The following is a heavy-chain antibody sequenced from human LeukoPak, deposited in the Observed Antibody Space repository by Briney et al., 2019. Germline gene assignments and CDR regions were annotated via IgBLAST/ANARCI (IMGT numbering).Heavy chain of an antibody. CDR3: ARRYFDY. J-gene: IGHJ4*02. CDR2: IKQDGSEK. V-gene: IGHV3-7*03. Sequence: GGSLRLSCVASGFTFSSYWMSWVRQAPGKGLEWVANIKQDGSEKYYVDSVKGRFTISRDNAKNSLYLQMNSLRAEDTAVYHCARRYFDYWGQGTLVTVSS. CDR1: GFTFSSYW.